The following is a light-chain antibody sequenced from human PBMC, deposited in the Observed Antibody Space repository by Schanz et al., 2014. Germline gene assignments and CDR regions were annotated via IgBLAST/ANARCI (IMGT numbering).Light chain of an antibody. CDR2: DTS. CDR3: QHRSNWPLT. J-gene: IGKJ4*01. CDR1: QTVSSY. V-gene: IGKV3-11*01. Sequence: EIVLTQSPGTLSLSPGERATLSCRASQTVSSYLAWYQHKPGQAPRLIIYDTSTRATGIPARFSGSGSGTEFTLTINSLQSEDFAVYYCQHRSNWPLTFGGGTKVEI.